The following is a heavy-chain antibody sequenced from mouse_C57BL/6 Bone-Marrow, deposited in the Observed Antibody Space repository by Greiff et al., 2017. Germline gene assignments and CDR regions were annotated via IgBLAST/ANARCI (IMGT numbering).Heavy chain of an antibody. V-gene: IGHV1-64*01. Sequence: VQLQQPGAELVRPGSSVTLSCKASGYTFTSYWMHWVKQRPGQGLEWIGMIHPNSGSTNYNEKFKSKATLTVDKSSSTAYMQLSSLTSEDSAVYYCARTYYGNYWFAYWGQGTLVTVSA. J-gene: IGHJ3*01. CDR3: ARTYYGNYWFAY. CDR2: IHPNSGST. CDR1: GYTFTSYW. D-gene: IGHD2-1*01.